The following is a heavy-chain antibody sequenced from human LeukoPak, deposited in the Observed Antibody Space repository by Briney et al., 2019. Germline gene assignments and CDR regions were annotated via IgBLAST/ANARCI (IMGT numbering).Heavy chain of an antibody. CDR3: ATRIAVAGGYYFDY. D-gene: IGHD6-19*01. Sequence: ASVKVSCKVSGYTLTELSMHWVRQAPGKGLEWMGGFDPEDGETIYAQKFQGRVTMTEDTSTDTAYMELSSLRSEDTAVYYCATRIAVAGGYYFDYWGQGTLVTVSS. J-gene: IGHJ4*02. CDR2: FDPEDGET. CDR1: GYTLTELS. V-gene: IGHV1-24*01.